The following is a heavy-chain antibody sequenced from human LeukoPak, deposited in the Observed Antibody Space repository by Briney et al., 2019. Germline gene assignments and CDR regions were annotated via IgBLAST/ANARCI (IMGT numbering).Heavy chain of an antibody. CDR3: ARQLDCSGGSCYSPNWFDP. D-gene: IGHD2-15*01. V-gene: IGHV5-51*01. Sequence: GESLKISCKGSGYSFTNYWIAWVRQMPGKGLEWMGIIFPGDSDSRYGPSFQGQVTISADKSINTAYLQWSSLKASDTAMYYCARQLDCSGGSCYSPNWFDPWGQGTLVIVSS. CDR1: GYSFTNYW. J-gene: IGHJ5*02. CDR2: IFPGDSDS.